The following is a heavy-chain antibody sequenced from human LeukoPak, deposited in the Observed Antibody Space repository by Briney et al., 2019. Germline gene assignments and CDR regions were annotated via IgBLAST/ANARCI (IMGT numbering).Heavy chain of an antibody. J-gene: IGHJ4*02. V-gene: IGHV3-30*18. CDR3: AKDLHRIAAAGYFDY. Sequence: PGGSLRLSYAASGFTFSSYGMHWVRQAPGKGLEWVAVISYDGSNKYYADSVKGRFTISRDNSKNTLYLQMNSLRAEDTAVYYCAKDLHRIAAAGYFDYWGQGTLVTVSS. CDR1: GFTFSSYG. CDR2: ISYDGSNK. D-gene: IGHD6-13*01.